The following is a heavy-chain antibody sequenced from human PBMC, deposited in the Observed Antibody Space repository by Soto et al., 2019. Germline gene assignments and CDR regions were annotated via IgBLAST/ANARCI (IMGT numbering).Heavy chain of an antibody. V-gene: IGHV3-23*01. Sequence: GGSLRLSCTASGFIFNTYAMNWVRQAPGKGLDWVSTISGSGGGTYYADSVKGRFAISRDNSKNTLFLQMNSLRAEDTAVYYCAKSRTTCSGTSCHLDYWGQGTLVTVSS. D-gene: IGHD2-2*01. J-gene: IGHJ4*02. CDR2: ISGSGGGT. CDR3: AKSRTTCSGTSCHLDY. CDR1: GFIFNTYA.